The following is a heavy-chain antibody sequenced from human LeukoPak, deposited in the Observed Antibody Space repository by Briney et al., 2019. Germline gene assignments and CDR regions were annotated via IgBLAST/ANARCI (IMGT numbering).Heavy chain of an antibody. CDR3: ARDGAARLLRFYYYMDV. D-gene: IGHD6-6*01. V-gene: IGHV3-30*01. Sequence: PGRSLRLSCAASGFTLSDYAMHWVRQAPGKGLEWLGVISHDGKNQRYADSVKGRFTISRDNSQDTQFLQMNSLTPEDTAVYYCARDGAARLLRFYYYMDVWGKGTTVTVSS. CDR1: GFTLSDYA. J-gene: IGHJ6*03. CDR2: ISHDGKNQ.